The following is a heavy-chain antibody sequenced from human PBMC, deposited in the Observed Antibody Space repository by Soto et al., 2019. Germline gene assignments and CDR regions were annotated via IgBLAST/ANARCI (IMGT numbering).Heavy chain of an antibody. CDR3: ARESSSGYYYFDY. J-gene: IGHJ4*02. CDR2: IYYSGST. CDR1: GGSISNYH. D-gene: IGHD3-22*01. Sequence: SETLSLTCTVSGGSISNYHWSWIRQPPGKGLEWIGYIYYSGSTNYNPSLKSRVTISVDTSKKQFSLKLSSVTAADTAVYYCARESSSGYYYFDYWGQGTLVTVSS. V-gene: IGHV4-59*01.